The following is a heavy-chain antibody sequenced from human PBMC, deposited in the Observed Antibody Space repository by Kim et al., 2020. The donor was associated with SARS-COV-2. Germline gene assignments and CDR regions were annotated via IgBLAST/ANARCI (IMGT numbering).Heavy chain of an antibody. CDR2: ISAYNGNT. V-gene: IGHV1-18*01. CDR1: GYTFTSYG. Sequence: ASVKVSCKASGYTFTSYGISWVRQAPGQGLEWMGWISAYNGNTNYAQKLQGRVTMTTDTSTSTAYMELRSLRSDDTAVYYCARVKLGTMVRGILNAFDIWGQGTMVTVSS. D-gene: IGHD3-10*01. J-gene: IGHJ3*02. CDR3: ARVKLGTMVRGILNAFDI.